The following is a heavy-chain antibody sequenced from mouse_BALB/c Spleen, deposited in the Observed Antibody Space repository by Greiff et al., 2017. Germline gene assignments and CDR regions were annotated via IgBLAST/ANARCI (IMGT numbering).Heavy chain of an antibody. CDR3: ARGYYGSSPDY. J-gene: IGHJ2*01. D-gene: IGHD1-1*01. CDR1: GYTFTSYW. CDR2: INPSTGYT. Sequence: VQVVESGAELAKPGASVKMSCKASGYTFTSYWMHWVKQRPGQGLEWIGYINPSTGYTEYNQKFKDKATLTADKSSSTAYMQLSSLTSEDSAVYYCARGYYGSSPDYWGQGTTLTVSS. V-gene: IGHV1-7*01.